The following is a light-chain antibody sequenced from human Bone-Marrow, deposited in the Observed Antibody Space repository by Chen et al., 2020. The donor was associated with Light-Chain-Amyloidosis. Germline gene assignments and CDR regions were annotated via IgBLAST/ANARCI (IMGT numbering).Light chain of an antibody. CDR3: SSYTSSSTLE. Sequence: QSALTQPASVSGSPGQPTTISCTGTSSDVGGYNFVSWYQQHPGKAPKLMIYDVSNRPSGVSNRFSGSKSGNTASLTISGLQAEDEADYYCSSYTSSSTLEFGGGTKLTVL. CDR1: SSDVGGYNF. CDR2: DVS. V-gene: IGLV2-14*01. J-gene: IGLJ3*02.